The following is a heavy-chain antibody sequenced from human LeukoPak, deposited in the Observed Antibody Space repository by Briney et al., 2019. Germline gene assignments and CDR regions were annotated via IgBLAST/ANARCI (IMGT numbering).Heavy chain of an antibody. Sequence: SETLSLTCAVSGGSISSGGYSWSWIRQPPGKGLEWIGYIYYSGSTNYNPSLKSRVTVSVDTSKNQFSLKLSSVTAADTAVYYCARDPGDYDYYGMDVWGQGTTVTVSS. CDR3: ARDPGDYDYYGMDV. J-gene: IGHJ6*02. V-gene: IGHV4-61*08. CDR2: IYYSGST. CDR1: GGSISSGGYS. D-gene: IGHD4-17*01.